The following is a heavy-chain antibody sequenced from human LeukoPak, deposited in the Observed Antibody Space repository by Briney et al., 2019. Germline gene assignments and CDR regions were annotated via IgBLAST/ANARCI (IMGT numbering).Heavy chain of an antibody. CDR1: GFTFRDYY. CDR2: INRCGSTI. Sequence: GSLRLFCAASGFTFRDYYMRWIRQGPGKGVGWVSYINRCGSTIYYADSVKGRFTISRDNAKNSLYLQMNSLRAEDTAVYYCARGGSGYYYVSNAFDIWGQGTMVTVSS. CDR3: ARGGSGYYYVSNAFDI. J-gene: IGHJ3*02. V-gene: IGHV3-11*04. D-gene: IGHD3-22*01.